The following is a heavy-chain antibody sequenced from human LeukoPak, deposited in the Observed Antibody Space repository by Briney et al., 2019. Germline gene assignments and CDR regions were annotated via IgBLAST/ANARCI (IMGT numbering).Heavy chain of an antibody. CDR2: INPSGGST. J-gene: IGHJ6*02. CDR3: ARSPSGSYVYSYQPSGMDV. CDR1: GYTFTSSY. V-gene: IGHV1-46*01. Sequence: ASVKVSCKASGYTFTSSYMHWVRQAPGQGLEWMGIINPSGGSTSYAQKFQGRVTMTRDTSTSTVYMELSSLGSEDTAVYYCARSPSGSYVYSYQPSGMDVWGQGTTVTVSS. D-gene: IGHD1-26*01.